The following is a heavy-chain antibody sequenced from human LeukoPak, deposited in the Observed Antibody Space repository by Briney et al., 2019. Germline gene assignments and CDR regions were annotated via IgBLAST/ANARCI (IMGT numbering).Heavy chain of an antibody. CDR1: GDSISSYY. V-gene: IGHV4-59*01. J-gene: IGHJ4*02. Sequence: SVTLSLTCTVSGDSISSYYWTWIRQPPGKGLEWIGYFYYSGSTNYNPSLKSRVTISGETSKNQFTLKLSSVTAADTAVYYCARSGGNAPYSFISLDYWGQGMLVIVSS. CDR2: FYYSGST. CDR3: ARSGGNAPYSFISLDY. D-gene: IGHD4-23*01.